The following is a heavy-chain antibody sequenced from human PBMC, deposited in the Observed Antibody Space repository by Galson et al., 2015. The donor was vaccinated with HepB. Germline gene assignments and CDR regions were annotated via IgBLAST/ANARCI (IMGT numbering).Heavy chain of an antibody. V-gene: IGHV3-30-3*01. CDR2: ISYDGSNK. CDR1: GFTFSSYA. D-gene: IGHD3-3*01. J-gene: IGHJ6*02. Sequence: SLRLSCAASGFTFSSYAMHWVRQAPGKGLEWVAVISYDGSNKYYADSVKGRFTISRDNSKNTLYLRMNSLRAEDTAVYYCARDRSRSPGINDFWSGYSLGYYYYGMDVWGQGTTVTVSS. CDR3: ARDRSRSPGINDFWSGYSLGYYYYGMDV.